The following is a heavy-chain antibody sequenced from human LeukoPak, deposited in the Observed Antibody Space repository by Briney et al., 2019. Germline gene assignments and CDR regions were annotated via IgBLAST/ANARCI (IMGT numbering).Heavy chain of an antibody. V-gene: IGHV1-24*01. D-gene: IGHD3-22*01. CDR3: ATSDKNYYDSSGYNHNWFDP. Sequence: ASVKVSCKVSGYTLTELSMHWVRQAPGKGLEWMGGFDPEDGETIYAQKFQGRVTMTEDTSTDTAYMELSSLRSEDTAVYYCATSDKNYYDSSGYNHNWFDPWGQGTLVTASS. CDR2: FDPEDGET. J-gene: IGHJ5*02. CDR1: GYTLTELS.